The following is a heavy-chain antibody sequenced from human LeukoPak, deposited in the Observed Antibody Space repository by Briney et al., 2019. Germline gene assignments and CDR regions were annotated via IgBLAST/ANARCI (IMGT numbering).Heavy chain of an antibody. CDR1: GGSISSYY. Sequence: PSETLSLTCTVSGGSISSYYWSWIRQPPGKGLEWIGYIYYSGSTNYNPSLKSRVTISVDTSKNQFSLKLSSVTAADTAVYYCARDSSSTSCFDYWGPGTLVTVSS. CDR2: IYYSGST. D-gene: IGHD2-2*01. V-gene: IGHV4-59*01. J-gene: IGHJ4*02. CDR3: ARDSSSTSCFDY.